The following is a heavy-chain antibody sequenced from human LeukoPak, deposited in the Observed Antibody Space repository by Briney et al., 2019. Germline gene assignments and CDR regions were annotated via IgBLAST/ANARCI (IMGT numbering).Heavy chain of an antibody. CDR1: GGSISSYY. CDR2: IYYSGST. Sequence: SETLSLTCTVSGGSISSYYWSWIRQPPGKGLEWIGYIYYSGSTNYNPSLKSRVTISVDTSKNQFSLKLSSVTAADTAVYYCARRTVTTGGEFSDYWGQGTLVTVSS. CDR3: ARRTVTTGGEFSDY. J-gene: IGHJ4*02. V-gene: IGHV4-59*08. D-gene: IGHD4-17*01.